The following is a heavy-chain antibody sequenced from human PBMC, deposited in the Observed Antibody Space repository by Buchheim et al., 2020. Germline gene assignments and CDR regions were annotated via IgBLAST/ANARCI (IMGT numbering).Heavy chain of an antibody. J-gene: IGHJ6*03. Sequence: QVQLQQWGAGLLKPSETLSLTCAVYGGSFSGYYWSWIRQPPGKGLEWIGEINHSGSTNYNPSLKSRVTISVDTSKNQFSLELSSVTAADTAVYYCARGHPGPPYLYYYYYYMDVWGKGTT. CDR1: GGSFSGYY. CDR2: INHSGST. CDR3: ARGHPGPPYLYYYYYYMDV. V-gene: IGHV4-34*01. D-gene: IGHD3-10*01.